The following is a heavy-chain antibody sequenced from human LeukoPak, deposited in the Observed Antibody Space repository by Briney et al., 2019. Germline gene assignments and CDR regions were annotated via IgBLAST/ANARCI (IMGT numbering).Heavy chain of an antibody. Sequence: EPGGSLRLSCSASGFTFSSYAIHWVRQAPGKGLEYVSAISSNGGSTYYADSVKGRFTISRDNSKNTLYLEMSSLRAEDTAVYYCAKDRSSWSGFPHFDYWGQGTLVPVSS. V-gene: IGHV3-64D*06. J-gene: IGHJ4*02. D-gene: IGHD6-13*01. CDR3: AKDRSSWSGFPHFDY. CDR1: GFTFSSYA. CDR2: ISSNGGST.